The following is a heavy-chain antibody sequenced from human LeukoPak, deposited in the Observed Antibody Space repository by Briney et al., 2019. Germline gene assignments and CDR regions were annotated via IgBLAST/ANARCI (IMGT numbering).Heavy chain of an antibody. V-gene: IGHV1-18*01. J-gene: IGHJ4*02. CDR3: AISTRQLYYFDY. Sequence: ASVKVSCKASGYTFSNYGISWVRQAPGQGLEWMGWISAYNGNTKYAQRFQGRVTMTTDTSTSTAHMELRSLRSEDTAVYYCAISTRQLYYFDYWGQGTLVTVSS. CDR2: ISAYNGNT. D-gene: IGHD2-2*01. CDR1: GYTFSNYG.